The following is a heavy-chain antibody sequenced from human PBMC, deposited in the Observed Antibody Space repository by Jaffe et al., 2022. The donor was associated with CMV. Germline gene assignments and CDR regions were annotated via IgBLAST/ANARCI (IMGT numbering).Heavy chain of an antibody. Sequence: QVQLVESGGGVVQPGRSLRLSCAASGFTFSSYGMHWVRQAPGKGLEWVAVISYDGSNKYYADSVKGRFTISRDNSKNTLYLQMNSLRAEDTAVYYCAKEGLMYDSSGYLTPSFYGMDVWGQGTTVTVSS. CDR1: GFTFSSYG. V-gene: IGHV3-30*18. CDR3: AKEGLMYDSSGYLTPSFYGMDV. D-gene: IGHD3-22*01. J-gene: IGHJ6*02. CDR2: ISYDGSNK.